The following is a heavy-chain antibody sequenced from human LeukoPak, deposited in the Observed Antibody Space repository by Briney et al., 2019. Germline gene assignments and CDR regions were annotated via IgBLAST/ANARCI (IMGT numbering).Heavy chain of an antibody. D-gene: IGHD6-13*01. CDR2: IIPIFGTA. CDR3: ARGVAAAGTFDY. CDR1: GGTFSSYA. V-gene: IGHV1-69*13. Sequence: ASVKVSCKASGGTFSSYAISWVRQAPGQGLEWMGGIIPIFGTANYAQKFQGRVTITADESTSTAYMELSSLRSEDTAVYYCARGVAAAGTFDYWGQGTLVTVSS. J-gene: IGHJ4*02.